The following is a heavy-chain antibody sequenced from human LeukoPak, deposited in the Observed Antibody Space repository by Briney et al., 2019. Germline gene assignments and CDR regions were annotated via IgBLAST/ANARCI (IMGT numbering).Heavy chain of an antibody. CDR2: ISGGGGST. Sequence: GGSLRLSCAASGFTFTSYSMNWVRQAPGKGLEWVSTISGGGGSTYYADSVKGRFTISRDNSKNTLYLQMNSLRAEDTAVYYCANRYYFDYWGQGTLVTVSS. V-gene: IGHV3-23*01. CDR1: GFTFTSYS. CDR3: ANRYYFDY. J-gene: IGHJ4*02.